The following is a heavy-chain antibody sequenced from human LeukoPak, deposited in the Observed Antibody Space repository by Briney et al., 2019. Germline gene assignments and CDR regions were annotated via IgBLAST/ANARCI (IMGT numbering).Heavy chain of an antibody. D-gene: IGHD2-2*01. CDR2: ISSSSSYI. Sequence: GGSLRLSCAASGFTFSSYSMNWVRQAPGKGLEWVSSISSSSSYIYYADSVKGRFTISRDNAKNSLYLQMNSLRAEDTAVYYCAREPQGMDVLGYCSSTSCYTFDYWGQGTLVTVSS. CDR3: AREPQGMDVLGYCSSTSCYTFDY. V-gene: IGHV3-21*01. CDR1: GFTFSSYS. J-gene: IGHJ4*02.